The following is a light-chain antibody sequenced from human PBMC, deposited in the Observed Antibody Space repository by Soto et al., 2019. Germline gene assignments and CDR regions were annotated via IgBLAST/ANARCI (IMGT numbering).Light chain of an antibody. CDR1: QGISRS. J-gene: IGKJ5*01. CDR3: QQADTFPIP. Sequence: DIQMTHSPSSVSASVGDRVTITCQASQGISRSLAWYQQKPGKAPKLLIYSASSLQSGVPSRFSGSGFGTDFTLTISSLQPEDFATYYCQQADTFPIPFGQGTRLAIK. V-gene: IGKV1D-12*01. CDR2: SAS.